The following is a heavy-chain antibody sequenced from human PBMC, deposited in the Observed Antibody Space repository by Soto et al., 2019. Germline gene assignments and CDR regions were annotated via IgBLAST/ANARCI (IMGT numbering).Heavy chain of an antibody. CDR2: ISYSGST. D-gene: IGHD3-22*01. CDR3: ARGTHYYDSSGYSKDWFDP. V-gene: IGHV4-31*03. J-gene: IGHJ5*02. CDR1: GGSISSGGYY. Sequence: SETLSLTRTVSGGSISSGGYYWSWIRQHPGKGLEWIGYISYSGSTYYTPSLKSRVTISVDTSKNQFSLKLSSVTAADTAVYYCARGTHYYDSSGYSKDWFDPCGQGTLVTVSS.